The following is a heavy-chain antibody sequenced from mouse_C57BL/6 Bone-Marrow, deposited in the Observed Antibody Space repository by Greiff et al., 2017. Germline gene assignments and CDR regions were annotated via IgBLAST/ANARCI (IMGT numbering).Heavy chain of an antibody. Sequence: EVQRVESGEGLVKPGGSLKLSCAASGFTFSSYAMSWVRQTPEKRLAWVAYISSGGDYIYYADTVKGRFTISRDNARNTLYLQMSSLKSEDTAMYYCTRIYYDYDAWYFDVWGTGTTVTVSS. J-gene: IGHJ1*03. CDR2: ISSGGDYI. D-gene: IGHD2-4*01. CDR1: GFTFSSYA. CDR3: TRIYYDYDAWYFDV. V-gene: IGHV5-9-1*02.